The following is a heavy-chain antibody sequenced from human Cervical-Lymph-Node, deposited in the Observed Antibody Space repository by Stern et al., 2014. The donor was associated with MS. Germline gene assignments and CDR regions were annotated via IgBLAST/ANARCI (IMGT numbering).Heavy chain of an antibody. CDR1: GFTFSSYS. CDR3: ARGRGGNYRYYFDY. J-gene: IGHJ4*02. Sequence: EVQLVESGGGLVKPGGSLRLSCAASGFTFSSYSMNWVCQAPGKGLEWVASIRRGGSYIYYADSLKGRFTISRDNAKNSLYLQMNSLRAEDTAVYYCARGRGGNYRYYFDYWGQGTLVTVSS. D-gene: IGHD4-23*01. V-gene: IGHV3-21*01. CDR2: IRRGGSYI.